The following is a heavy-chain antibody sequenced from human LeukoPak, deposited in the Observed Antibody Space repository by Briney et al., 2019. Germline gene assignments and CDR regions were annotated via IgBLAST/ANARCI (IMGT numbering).Heavy chain of an antibody. CDR1: GGTFSSYA. D-gene: IGHD1-1*01. V-gene: IGHV1-69*10. Sequence: ASVKVSCKASGGTFSSYAISWVRQAPGQGLEWMGGIIPIFGIANYAQKFQGRVTITADKSTSTAYMELSSLRSEDTAVYYCARDPGRTRDAFDIWGQGTMVTVSS. CDR2: IIPIFGIA. CDR3: ARDPGRTRDAFDI. J-gene: IGHJ3*02.